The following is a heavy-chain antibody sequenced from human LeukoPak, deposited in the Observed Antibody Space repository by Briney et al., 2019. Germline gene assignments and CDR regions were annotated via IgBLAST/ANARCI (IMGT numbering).Heavy chain of an antibody. V-gene: IGHV4-59*12. J-gene: IGHJ4*02. Sequence: RSSETLSLTCTVSGGSIRSYYWTWLRQPPGKGLEWIGYIYYSGSTNYNPSLKSRVTISVDTSKNQFSLRLSSVTAADTAVYYCARDSYSSTWSPSYYFDYWGQGTLVTVSS. CDR3: ARDSYSSTWSPSYYFDY. CDR1: GGSIRSYY. D-gene: IGHD6-13*01. CDR2: IYYSGST.